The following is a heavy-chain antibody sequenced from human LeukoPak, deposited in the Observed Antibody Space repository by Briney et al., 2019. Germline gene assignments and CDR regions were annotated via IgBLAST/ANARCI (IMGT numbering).Heavy chain of an antibody. CDR2: IYYSGST. Sequence: SETLSLTCTVSAVSVSSYYWSCIRQPPGKGLEWIGYIYYSGSTNYNPSLKSRVTMSVDTSKNQFSLKLSSVTAADTAVYYCAGRRGFRGPFDYWGQGTLVTVSS. CDR1: AVSVSSYY. J-gene: IGHJ4*02. CDR3: AGRRGFRGPFDY. V-gene: IGHV4-59*02.